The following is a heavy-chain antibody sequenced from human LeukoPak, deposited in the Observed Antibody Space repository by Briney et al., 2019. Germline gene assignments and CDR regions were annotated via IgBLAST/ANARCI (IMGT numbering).Heavy chain of an antibody. CDR2: IYTSGST. CDR1: GGSISSGSYY. Sequence: SQTLSLTCTVSGGSISSGSYYWSWIRQPAGKGLEWIGRIYTSGSTNYNPSLKSRVTISVDTSKNQFSLKLSSVTAADTAVYYCARARKGRRVGAFDIWGQGTMVTVSS. CDR3: ARARKGRRVGAFDI. V-gene: IGHV4-61*02. J-gene: IGHJ3*02. D-gene: IGHD1-1*01.